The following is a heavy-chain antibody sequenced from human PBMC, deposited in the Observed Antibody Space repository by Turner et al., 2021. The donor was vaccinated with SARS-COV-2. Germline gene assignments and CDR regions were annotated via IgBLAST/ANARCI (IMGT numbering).Heavy chain of an antibody. D-gene: IGHD7-27*01. Sequence: EVQLVESGGGLVQPGGSLRLSCAASGFTFSSYWMSWVRQAPGKGLEWVANIDQDRSEKYYVGSVKGRFTISRDNAKNSLYLQVNSLRAEDTAVYYGARSELGLFFDYWGQGTLVTVSS. CDR2: IDQDRSEK. CDR3: ARSELGLFFDY. CDR1: GFTFSSYW. J-gene: IGHJ4*02. V-gene: IGHV3-7*01.